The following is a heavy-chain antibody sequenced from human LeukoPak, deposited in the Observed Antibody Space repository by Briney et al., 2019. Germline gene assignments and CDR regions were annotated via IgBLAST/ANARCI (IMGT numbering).Heavy chain of an antibody. CDR3: ARRGGYASSYYYYMDV. D-gene: IGHD5-12*01. CDR2: IYYSGST. Sequence: SETLSLTCTVSGGSISSYYWGWIRQPPGKGLEWIGSIYYSGSTYYNPSLKSRVIISVDTSKNQFSLKLSSVTAADTAVYYCARRGGYASSYYYYMDVWGKGTTVTVSS. V-gene: IGHV4-39*01. J-gene: IGHJ6*03. CDR1: GGSISSYY.